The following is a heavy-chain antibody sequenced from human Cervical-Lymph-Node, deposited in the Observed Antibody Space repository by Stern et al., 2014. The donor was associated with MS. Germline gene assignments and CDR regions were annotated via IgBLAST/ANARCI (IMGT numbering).Heavy chain of an antibody. CDR3: ARGTADAFDV. CDR1: GFSVGNNY. V-gene: IGHV3-66*02. J-gene: IGHJ3*01. D-gene: IGHD1/OR15-1a*01. Sequence: EVHLVESGGGLVQPGGSLRISCAASGFSVGNNYMSWVRQVPGPGLEWVSVIYSGGRTYYADSVEGRFTISRDNSKNRLSLQMNNLRPEDTAVYYCARGTADAFDVWGQGTMVTVSS. CDR2: IYSGGRT.